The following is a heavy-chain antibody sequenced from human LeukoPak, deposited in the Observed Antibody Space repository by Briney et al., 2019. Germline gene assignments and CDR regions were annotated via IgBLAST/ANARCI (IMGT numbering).Heavy chain of an antibody. Sequence: EASVKVSCKASGGTFSSYAISWVRQAPGQGLEWMGRIIPILGIANYAQKFQGRVTITADKSTSTAYMELSSLRSEDTAVYYCARGDDYGEGDYYFGYWGQGTLVTVSS. CDR1: GGTFSSYA. V-gene: IGHV1-69*04. D-gene: IGHD4-17*01. CDR3: ARGDDYGEGDYYFGY. J-gene: IGHJ4*02. CDR2: IIPILGIA.